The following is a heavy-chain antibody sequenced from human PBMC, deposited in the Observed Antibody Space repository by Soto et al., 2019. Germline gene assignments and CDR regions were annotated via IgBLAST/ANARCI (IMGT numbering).Heavy chain of an antibody. V-gene: IGHV3-33*01. D-gene: IGHD3-22*01. CDR1: GFTFSSYG. J-gene: IGHJ4*02. Sequence: PGGSLRLSCAASGFTFSSYGMHWVRQAPGKGLEWVAVIWYDGSNKYYADSVKGRFTISRDNAKNTLYLQMNSLRAEDTAVYYCVRDWSLGTYYYDSSGYYQYWGQGTLVTVSS. CDR3: VRDWSLGTYYYDSSGYYQY. CDR2: IWYDGSNK.